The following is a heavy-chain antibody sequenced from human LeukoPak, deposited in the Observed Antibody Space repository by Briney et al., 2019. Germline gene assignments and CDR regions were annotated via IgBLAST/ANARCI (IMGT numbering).Heavy chain of an antibody. CDR2: ISGSGGST. V-gene: IGHV3-23*01. D-gene: IGHD4-17*01. CDR1: GFTFSSFA. Sequence: KPGGSLRLSCAASGFTFSSFAMSWVRQAPGKGLEWVSTISGSGGSTNYADSVKGRFTFSRDNSKNTLSLQMNSLRAEDTAVYYCAKDLPDYGDYIEGYWGQGTLVTVSP. CDR3: AKDLPDYGDYIEGY. J-gene: IGHJ4*02.